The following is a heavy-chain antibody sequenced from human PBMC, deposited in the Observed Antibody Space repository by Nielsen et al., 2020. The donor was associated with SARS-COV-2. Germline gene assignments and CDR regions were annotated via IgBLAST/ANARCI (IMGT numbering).Heavy chain of an antibody. Sequence: GESLKIFCAASGFTFSSYGMHWVRQAPGKGLEWVAVISYDGSNKYYADSVKGRFTISRDNSKNTLYLQMNSLRAEDTAVYYCARDAGTNFDYWGQGTLVTVSS. V-gene: IGHV3-30*03. CDR1: GFTFSSYG. J-gene: IGHJ4*02. CDR2: ISYDGSNK. CDR3: ARDAGTNFDY. D-gene: IGHD3-10*01.